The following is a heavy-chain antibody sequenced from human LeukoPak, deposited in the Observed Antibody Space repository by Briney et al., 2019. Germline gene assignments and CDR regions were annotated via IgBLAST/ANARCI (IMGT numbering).Heavy chain of an antibody. Sequence: GGSLRLSCAASGFTFSSYAMSWVRQAPGKGLEWVSALSGSGGSTYYADSVKGRFTISRDNSKNTLYLQMNSLKAEDPAVYYCAKEPLYSSGWLYSDYWGQGTLVTVSS. D-gene: IGHD6-19*01. V-gene: IGHV3-23*01. CDR2: LSGSGGST. CDR3: AKEPLYSSGWLYSDY. CDR1: GFTFSSYA. J-gene: IGHJ4*02.